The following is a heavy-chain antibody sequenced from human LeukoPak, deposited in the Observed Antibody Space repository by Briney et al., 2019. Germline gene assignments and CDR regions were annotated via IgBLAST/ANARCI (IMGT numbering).Heavy chain of an antibody. J-gene: IGHJ1*01. CDR3: AREAGTYTSSWYDRRGYFQH. Sequence: GGSLRLSCAASGFTFSSYAMHWVRQAPGKGLEWVAVISYDGSNKYYADSVKGRFTISRDNSKNTLYLQINSLRAEDTAVYFCAREAGTYTSSWYDRRGYFQHWGQGTLVTVSS. V-gene: IGHV3-30-3*01. CDR1: GFTFSSYA. CDR2: ISYDGSNK. D-gene: IGHD6-13*01.